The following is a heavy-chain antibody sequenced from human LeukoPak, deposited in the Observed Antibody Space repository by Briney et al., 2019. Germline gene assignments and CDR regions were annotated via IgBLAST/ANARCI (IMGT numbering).Heavy chain of an antibody. V-gene: IGHV3-30*18. J-gene: IGHJ5*01. CDR3: AKDAIIVATIREIDS. Sequence: GGSRRLSCAASGFTFSKYGMYWVRQAPGKGLEWVTFISYDGNDKYYGDSVKGRFTISRDNSKNTLYLQMNSLRPEDTAVYYCAKDAIIVATIREIDSWGQGTLVTVSS. CDR2: ISYDGNDK. CDR1: GFTFSKYG. D-gene: IGHD5-12*01.